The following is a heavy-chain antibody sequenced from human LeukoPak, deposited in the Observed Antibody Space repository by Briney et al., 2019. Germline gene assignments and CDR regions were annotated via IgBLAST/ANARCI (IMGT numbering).Heavy chain of an antibody. J-gene: IGHJ4*02. CDR2: INPNSGGT. Sequence: GASVKVSCKASGYTFTGYYMHWVRQAPGPGLEWMGWINPNSGGTNYAQKFQGRVTMTRDTSISTAYMELSRLRSDDTAVYYCAREAVGATGDVDCWGQGTLVTVSS. CDR3: AREAVGATGDVDC. D-gene: IGHD1-26*01. CDR1: GYTFTGYY. V-gene: IGHV1-2*02.